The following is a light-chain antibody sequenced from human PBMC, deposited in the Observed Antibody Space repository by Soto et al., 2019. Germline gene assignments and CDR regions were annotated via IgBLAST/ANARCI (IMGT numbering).Light chain of an antibody. CDR3: QQYGDMWT. Sequence: IVLTHSPGTLSLSPGERATLSCRASQSVSSSSLAWYQQKPGQAPRLLIYGASTRATGIPARFSGSGSGTEFTLTIDRLEPEDFAVYFCQQYGDMWTFGQGTKVDIK. J-gene: IGKJ1*01. V-gene: IGKV3-20*01. CDR2: GAS. CDR1: QSVSSSS.